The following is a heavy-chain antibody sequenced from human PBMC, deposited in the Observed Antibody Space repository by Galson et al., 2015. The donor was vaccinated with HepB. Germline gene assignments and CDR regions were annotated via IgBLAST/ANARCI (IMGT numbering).Heavy chain of an antibody. CDR2: TYYRSTWHY. CDR1: GDSVSSSGVG. CDR3: ARGFRNAFDI. V-gene: IGHV6-1*01. J-gene: IGHJ3*02. Sequence: CAISGDSVSSSGVGWDWIRQSPSRGLEWLGATYYRSTWHYDYAVSVKSRINLIPDTANNQFSLQLHPVTPEDTAVYYCARGFRNAFDIWGQGTVVTVSS.